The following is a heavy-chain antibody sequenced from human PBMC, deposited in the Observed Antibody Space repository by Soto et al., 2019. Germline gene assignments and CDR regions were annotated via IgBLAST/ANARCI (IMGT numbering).Heavy chain of an antibody. CDR2: INAGNGNT. J-gene: IGHJ4*02. CDR3: ARGPYYYDSSGAH. Sequence: XSVKVSCKASGYTFTSYAMHLVRHSPGQRLEWMGWINAGNGNTKYSQKFQGRVTITRDTSASTAYMELSSLRSEDTAVYYCARGPYYYDSSGAHWGQGTLVTVSS. D-gene: IGHD3-22*01. V-gene: IGHV1-3*01. CDR1: GYTFTSYA.